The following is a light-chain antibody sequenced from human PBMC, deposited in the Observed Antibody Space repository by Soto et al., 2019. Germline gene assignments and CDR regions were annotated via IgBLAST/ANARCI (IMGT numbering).Light chain of an antibody. V-gene: IGKV3-15*01. CDR3: QQYNSYRRT. J-gene: IGKJ1*01. CDR1: QSVASRN. CDR2: GAS. Sequence: EIVLTQSPGTLSLSPGERATLSCRASQSVASRNLAWYQQKSGQAPRLLIYGASTRATGIPARFSGSGSGTEFTLTISSLQPDDFATYYCQQYNSYRRTFGQGTRWIS.